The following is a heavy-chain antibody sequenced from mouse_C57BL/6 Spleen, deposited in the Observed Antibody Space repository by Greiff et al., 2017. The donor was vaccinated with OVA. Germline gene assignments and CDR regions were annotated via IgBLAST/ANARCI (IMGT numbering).Heavy chain of an antibody. D-gene: IGHD4-1*01. CDR1: GYTFTSYW. V-gene: IGHV1-61*01. Sequence: QVQLQQPGAELVRPGSSVKLSCKASGYTFTSYWMDWVKQRPGQGLEWIGNIYPSDSETHYNQKFKDKATLTVDKSSSTAYMQLSSLTSEDAAVYDCARGQLTGYAMDYWGQGTSVTVSS. CDR2: IYPSDSET. CDR3: ARGQLTGYAMDY. J-gene: IGHJ4*01.